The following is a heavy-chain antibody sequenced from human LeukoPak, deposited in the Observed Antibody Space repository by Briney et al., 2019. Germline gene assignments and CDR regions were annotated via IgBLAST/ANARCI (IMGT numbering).Heavy chain of an antibody. D-gene: IGHD4-17*01. CDR2: IIPIFGTA. Sequence: SVKVSCKASGGTFSSYAISWMRQAPGQGLEWVRGIIPIFGTANYAQKFQGRVTITADESTSTAYMELSSLRSEDTAVYYCARVGKRMTTVTTAFDYWGQGTLVTVSS. CDR1: GGTFSSYA. V-gene: IGHV1-69*13. J-gene: IGHJ4*02. CDR3: ARVGKRMTTVTTAFDY.